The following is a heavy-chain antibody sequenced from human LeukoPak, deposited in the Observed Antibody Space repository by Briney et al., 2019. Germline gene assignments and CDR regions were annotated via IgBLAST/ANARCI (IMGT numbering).Heavy chain of an antibody. V-gene: IGHV1-69*05. CDR1: GGTFSSYA. CDR3: ARSGPLSDYYDSSGYYGNY. Sequence: SVKVCCKASGGTFSSYAITWVRQAPGQGLEWMGRIIPIFGTANYAQKFQGRVTITTDESTSTAYMELSSLRSEDTAVYYCARSGPLSDYYDSSGYYGNYWGQGTLVTVSS. CDR2: IIPIFGTA. D-gene: IGHD3-22*01. J-gene: IGHJ4*02.